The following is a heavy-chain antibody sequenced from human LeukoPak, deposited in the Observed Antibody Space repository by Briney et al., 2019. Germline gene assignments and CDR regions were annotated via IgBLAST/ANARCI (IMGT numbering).Heavy chain of an antibody. D-gene: IGHD6-19*01. V-gene: IGHV4-31*03. Sequence: SETLSLTCTVSGGSISSGAYYWSWICQHPEKGLEWIGYIYYSGSTFYNPSLKSRITISLDTSKNQFSLKLSSVSAADTAVYYCASVPYSSAWSPDYWGQGTLVTVSS. J-gene: IGHJ4*02. CDR3: ASVPYSSAWSPDY. CDR2: IYYSGST. CDR1: GGSISSGAYY.